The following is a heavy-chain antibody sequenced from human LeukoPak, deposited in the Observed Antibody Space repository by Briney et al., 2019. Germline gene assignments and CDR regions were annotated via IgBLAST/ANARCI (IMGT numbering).Heavy chain of an antibody. CDR3: ARDPGYCSGGSCYFDY. Sequence: SETLSLTCTVSGGSISSYYWSWIRQPPGRGLEWIGYIYYSGSTNYNPSLKSRVTISVDTSKNQFSLKLSSVTAADTAVYYCARDPGYCSGGSCYFDYWGQGTLVTVSS. D-gene: IGHD2-15*01. J-gene: IGHJ4*02. CDR1: GGSISSYY. CDR2: IYYSGST. V-gene: IGHV4-59*01.